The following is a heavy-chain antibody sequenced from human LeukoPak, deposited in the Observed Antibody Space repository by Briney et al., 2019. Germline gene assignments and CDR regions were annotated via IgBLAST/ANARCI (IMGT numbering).Heavy chain of an antibody. V-gene: IGHV4-4*07. CDR2: IYTSGST. J-gene: IGHJ5*02. Sequence: PSETLSLTCTVSGGSISSYYWSWIRQPAGKGLEWIGRIYTSGSTNYNPSLKSRVTMSVDTSKNQFSLKLSSVTAADTAVYYCARDLGGGYSGYDEYNWFDPWGQGTLVTVSS. CDR1: GGSISSYY. D-gene: IGHD5-12*01. CDR3: ARDLGGGYSGYDEYNWFDP.